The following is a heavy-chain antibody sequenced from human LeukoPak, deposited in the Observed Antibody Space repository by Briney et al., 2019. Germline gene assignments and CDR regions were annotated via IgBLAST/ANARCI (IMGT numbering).Heavy chain of an antibody. V-gene: IGHV3-23*01. CDR3: AKDHSYYDILTGYHALDY. CDR2: ISGSGGST. Sequence: GGSLRLSCAASGFTFSSYAISWVRQAPGKGLEWVSAISGSGGSTYYADSVKGRFTISRDNSKNTLYLQMNSLRAEDTAVYYCAKDHSYYDILTGYHALDYWGQGTLVTVSS. CDR1: GFTFSSYA. J-gene: IGHJ4*02. D-gene: IGHD3-9*01.